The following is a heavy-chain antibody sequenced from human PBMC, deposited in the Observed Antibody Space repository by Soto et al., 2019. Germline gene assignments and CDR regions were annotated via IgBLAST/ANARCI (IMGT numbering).Heavy chain of an antibody. Sequence: ASETLSLTCAIYGGSFSGYYWSWIRQPPGKGLEWIGEINHSGGTNYNPSLKSRLTISVDTSKNQFSLKLTSVTAADTAVYYCAGHLRYFDYWGQGTLVTVSS. J-gene: IGHJ4*02. CDR3: AGHLRYFDY. D-gene: IGHD3-9*01. CDR2: INHSGGT. V-gene: IGHV4-34*01. CDR1: GGSFSGYY.